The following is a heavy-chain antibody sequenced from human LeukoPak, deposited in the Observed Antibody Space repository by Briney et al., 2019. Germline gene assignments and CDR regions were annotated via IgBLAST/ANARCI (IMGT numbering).Heavy chain of an antibody. Sequence: EGSLRLSCAVSGFTFSNYWMHWVRHGPGKGLAWVSRITNDGSATGYADSVKGRFTISRDNAKNTLYLHMDSLSPEDTAVYYCARDASPGYFDLWGRGTLVTVSS. J-gene: IGHJ2*01. CDR3: ARDASPGYFDL. CDR2: ITNDGSAT. D-gene: IGHD2-15*01. CDR1: GFTFSNYW. V-gene: IGHV3-74*01.